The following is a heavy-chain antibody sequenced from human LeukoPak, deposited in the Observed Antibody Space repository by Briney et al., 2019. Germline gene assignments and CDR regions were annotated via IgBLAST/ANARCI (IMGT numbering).Heavy chain of an antibody. V-gene: IGHV3-74*01. D-gene: IGHD2-2*01. CDR1: GFTFSSYW. CDR3: ARGVGYCSSTSCYWWFDP. CDR2: INSDGSST. J-gene: IGHJ5*02. Sequence: GGSLRLSCAASGFTFSSYWMHWVRQAPGKGLVWVSRINSDGSSTSYADSVKGRFTISRDNAKNTLYLQMNSLRAEDTDVYYCARGVGYCSSTSCYWWFDPWGQGTLVTVSS.